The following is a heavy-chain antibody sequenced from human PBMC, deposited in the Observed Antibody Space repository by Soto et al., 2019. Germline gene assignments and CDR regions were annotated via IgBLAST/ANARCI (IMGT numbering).Heavy chain of an antibody. D-gene: IGHD6-19*01. Sequence: ASVKVSCKASGGTFSSYTISWVRQAPGQGLEWMGRIIPILGIANYAQKFQGRVTITADKSTSTAYMELSSLRSEDTAVYYCARDGRSGGWREKKYDYWGRGTLVTVSS. CDR3: ARDGRSGGWREKKYDY. CDR2: IIPILGIA. V-gene: IGHV1-69*04. J-gene: IGHJ4*02. CDR1: GGTFSSYT.